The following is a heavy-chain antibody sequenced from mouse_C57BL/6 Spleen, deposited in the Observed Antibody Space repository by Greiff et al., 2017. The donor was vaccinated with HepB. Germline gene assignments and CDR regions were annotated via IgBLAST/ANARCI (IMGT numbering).Heavy chain of an antibody. V-gene: IGHV1-82*01. Sequence: QVQLKESGPELVKPGASVKISCKASGYAFSSSWMNWVKQRPGKGLAWIGRIYPGDGDTNYNGKFTGKATLTADKSSSTAYMQLSSLTSEDSAVYFCARADYYGRGYFDYWGQGTTLTVSS. CDR1: GYAFSSSW. J-gene: IGHJ2*01. D-gene: IGHD1-1*01. CDR3: ARADYYGRGYFDY. CDR2: IYPGDGDT.